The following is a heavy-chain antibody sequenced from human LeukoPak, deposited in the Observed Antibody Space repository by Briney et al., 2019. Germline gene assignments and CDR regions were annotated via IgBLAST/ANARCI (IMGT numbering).Heavy chain of an antibody. V-gene: IGHV3-23*01. Sequence: GGSLRLSRAASGFTFSSYATSWVRQAPGKGLEWVSAISGSGGSTYYADSVKGRFTISRDNSKNTLYLQMNSLRAEDTAVYYCAKDGLAAAVRYWGQGTLVTVSS. D-gene: IGHD6-13*01. J-gene: IGHJ4*02. CDR3: AKDGLAAAVRY. CDR2: ISGSGGST. CDR1: GFTFSSYA.